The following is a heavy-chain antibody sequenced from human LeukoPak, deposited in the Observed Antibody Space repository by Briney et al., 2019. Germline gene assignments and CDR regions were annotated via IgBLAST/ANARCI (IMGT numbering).Heavy chain of an antibody. J-gene: IGHJ4*02. D-gene: IGHD1-26*01. CDR3: AKDRVGY. Sequence: QPGGSLRLSCAASGFTFSSYGMHWVRQAPGKGLEWVAHKSYDGCNKYYADSVKGRYTIHRHNAKNTLYLQMNSLRAEDTAVYHRAKDRVGYWGQGALVTVS. CDR2: KSYDGCNK. V-gene: IGHV3-30*18. CDR1: GFTFSSYG.